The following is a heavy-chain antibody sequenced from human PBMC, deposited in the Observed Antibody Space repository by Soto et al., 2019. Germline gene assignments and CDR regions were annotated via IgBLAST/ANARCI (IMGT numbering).Heavy chain of an antibody. CDR1: GFTFSSYG. D-gene: IGHD4-4*01. J-gene: IGHJ4*02. CDR2: ISYDGSNK. Sequence: GGSLRLSCAASGFTFSSYGMHWVRQAPGKGLEWVAIISYDGSNKYYADSVKGRFTISRDNSKNTLYLQMNSLRAEDTAVYYCASHRGNSGFDYWGQGTLVTVSS. V-gene: IGHV3-30*03. CDR3: ASHRGNSGFDY.